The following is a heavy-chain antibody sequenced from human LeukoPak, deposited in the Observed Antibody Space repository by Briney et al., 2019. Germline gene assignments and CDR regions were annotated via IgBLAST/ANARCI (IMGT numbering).Heavy chain of an antibody. CDR2: INPNSGGT. CDR3: ARGGYSSSWRNWFDP. Sequence: ASVKVSCKASGYTFTGYYMHWVRQAPGQGLEWMGWINPNSGGTNYAQKFQGRVTTTRDTSISTAYMELSRLRSDDTAVYHCARGGYSSSWRNWFDPWGQGTLVTVSS. CDR1: GYTFTGYY. J-gene: IGHJ5*02. V-gene: IGHV1-2*02. D-gene: IGHD6-13*01.